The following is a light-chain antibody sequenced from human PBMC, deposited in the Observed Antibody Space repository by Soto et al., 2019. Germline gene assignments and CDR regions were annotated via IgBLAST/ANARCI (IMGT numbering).Light chain of an antibody. CDR3: HQLNSYPIT. CDR2: AAS. Sequence: DIQLTQSPSFLSASVGDRVTITCRASQGLSSDLAWYQQKPGKAPKLLIYAASTLQSGVPSRFSGSGSGTEFTLPISSLQPEDFATYYCHQLNSYPITFGQGTRLEIK. V-gene: IGKV1-9*01. CDR1: QGLSSD. J-gene: IGKJ5*01.